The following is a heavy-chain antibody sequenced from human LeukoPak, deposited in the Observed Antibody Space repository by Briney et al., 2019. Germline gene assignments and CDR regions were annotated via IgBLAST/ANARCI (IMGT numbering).Heavy chain of an antibody. CDR3: ARVVVQLWAQFDY. J-gene: IGHJ4*02. Sequence: SQTLSLTCAVSGDSISTGGYTWSCIRQPPGKGLEWSGYIYHSRSTYYNPSLKSRVTISVDRSKNQFSLKLSSVTAADTAVYYCARVVVQLWAQFDYWGQGTLVTVSS. CDR2: IYHSRST. D-gene: IGHD5-18*01. CDR1: GDSISTGGYT. V-gene: IGHV4-30-2*01.